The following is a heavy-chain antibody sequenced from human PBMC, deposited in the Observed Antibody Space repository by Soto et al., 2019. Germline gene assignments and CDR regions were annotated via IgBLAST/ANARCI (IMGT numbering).Heavy chain of an antibody. CDR2: LYSGGSA. V-gene: IGHV3-53*01. CDR1: GFTVSSNY. CDR3: TSGVVPITY. Sequence: GGSLRLSCAASGFTVSSNYMTWVRQAPGKGLEWVSVLYSGGSAYYADSVRGRFSISRDNSKNTLYLQMDRLRAEDTAIYYCTSGVVPITYWGQGTLVTVSS. J-gene: IGHJ4*02. D-gene: IGHD3-16*01.